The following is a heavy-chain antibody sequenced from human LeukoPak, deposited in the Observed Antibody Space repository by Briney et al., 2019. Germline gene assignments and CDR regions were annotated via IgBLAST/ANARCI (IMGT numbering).Heavy chain of an antibody. J-gene: IGHJ4*02. Sequence: GGSLGLSCAASGFTFSSYEMNWVRQAPGKGLEWASYISSSGSTIYYADSVKGRFTISRDNAKNSLYLQMNSLRAEDTAVYYCARESFTFGGVIAPDFDYWGPGTLVTVSS. CDR1: GFTFSSYE. CDR3: ARESFTFGGVIAPDFDY. V-gene: IGHV3-48*03. CDR2: ISSSGSTI. D-gene: IGHD3-16*02.